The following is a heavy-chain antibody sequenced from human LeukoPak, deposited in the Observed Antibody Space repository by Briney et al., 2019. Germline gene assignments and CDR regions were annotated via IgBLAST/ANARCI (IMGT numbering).Heavy chain of an antibody. Sequence: SETLSLTCNVSGYSITNGYYWGWIRQPPGKGLEWIGSIYHSGSTYYNPSLKSRVTISVATSKNQFSLKLNSVTAADTAVYYCARTETYSSGWYDPFFEYWGQGILVTVSS. J-gene: IGHJ4*02. V-gene: IGHV4-38-2*02. D-gene: IGHD6-19*01. CDR1: GYSITNGYY. CDR3: ARTETYSSGWYDPFFEY. CDR2: IYHSGST.